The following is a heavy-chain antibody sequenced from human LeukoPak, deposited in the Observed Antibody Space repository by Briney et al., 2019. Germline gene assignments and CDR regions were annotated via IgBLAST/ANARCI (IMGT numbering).Heavy chain of an antibody. Sequence: SQTLSLTRTVSGGSLSSGDYYWSWLRQPPGKGLEGIGYIYYSGSTHYNPSLKSRVTISLDTSKHQFSLELRYVTTAHTAVYYCAREEDILTGYWVWGQGTLVTVSS. D-gene: IGHD3-9*01. CDR2: IYYSGST. V-gene: IGHV4-30-4*08. J-gene: IGHJ4*02. CDR3: AREEDILTGYWV. CDR1: GGSLSSGDYY.